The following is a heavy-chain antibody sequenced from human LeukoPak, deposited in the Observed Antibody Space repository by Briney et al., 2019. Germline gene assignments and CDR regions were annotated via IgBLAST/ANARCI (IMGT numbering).Heavy chain of an antibody. J-gene: IGHJ3*02. CDR2: IKQDGSDK. CDR3: ARDYCSSTSCHDVFDI. Sequence: PGGSLGLSCAASGFTFSSYWMSWVRQTPGKGLEWVANIKQDGSDKYYVDSVKGRFTISRDNAKNSLYLQMNSLRAEDTAVYYCARDYCSSTSCHDVFDIWGQGTMVTVSS. D-gene: IGHD2-2*01. V-gene: IGHV3-7*01. CDR1: GFTFSSYW.